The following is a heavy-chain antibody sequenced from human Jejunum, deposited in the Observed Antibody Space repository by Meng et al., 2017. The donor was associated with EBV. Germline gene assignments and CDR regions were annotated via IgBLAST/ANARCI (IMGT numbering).Heavy chain of an antibody. D-gene: IGHD4-11*01. CDR2: INSDGSST. V-gene: IGHV3-74*01. CDR3: ARDLASTGY. Sequence: EXQLVEXXXGLVQPGXSLRLSCAASGFTFSSYWMHWVRQAPGKGLVCVSRINSDGSSTSYADSVKGRFTISRDNAQNTLYPQMNSLRAEDTALYYCARDLASTGYWGQGTLVTVSS. CDR1: GFTFSSYW. J-gene: IGHJ4*02.